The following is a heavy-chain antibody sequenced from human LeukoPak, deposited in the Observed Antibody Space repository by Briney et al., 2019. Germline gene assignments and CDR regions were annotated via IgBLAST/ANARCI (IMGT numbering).Heavy chain of an antibody. D-gene: IGHD3-9*01. Sequence: SVKVSCKASGGTFSSYAISWVRQAPGQGLEWMGGIIPIFGTANYAQKLQGRVTITTDESTRPAYMELSSLRSEDTAVYYCARGRPLRYFDWLLGGLDYWGQGTLVTVSS. CDR1: GGTFSSYA. CDR2: IIPIFGTA. V-gene: IGHV1-69*05. J-gene: IGHJ4*02. CDR3: ARGRPLRYFDWLLGGLDY.